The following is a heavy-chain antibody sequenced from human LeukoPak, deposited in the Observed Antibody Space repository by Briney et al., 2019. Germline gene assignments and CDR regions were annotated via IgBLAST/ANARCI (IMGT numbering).Heavy chain of an antibody. J-gene: IGHJ4*02. V-gene: IGHV1-18*01. CDR1: GYTFTSYG. D-gene: IGHD3-3*01. Sequence: ASVKVSCKASGYTFTSYGISWVRQAPGQGLEWMGWISAYNGNTNYAQKPQGRVTMTTDTSTSTAYMELRSLRSDDTAVYYCARTIFGVVIIGDQYYFDYWGQGTLVTVSS. CDR3: ARTIFGVVIIGDQYYFDY. CDR2: ISAYNGNT.